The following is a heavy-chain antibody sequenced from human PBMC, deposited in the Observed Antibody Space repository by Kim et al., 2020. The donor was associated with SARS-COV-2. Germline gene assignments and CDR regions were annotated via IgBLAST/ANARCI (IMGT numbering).Heavy chain of an antibody. CDR1: GGSVSSASDY. CDR2: ISYSGST. J-gene: IGHJ6*01. D-gene: IGHD1-1*01. CDR3: ARTVPLISRAEPYGMDV. Sequence: SETLSLTCTVSGGSVSSASDYWSWIRQPPGKGLEWIGYISYSGSTNYKPSLRSRVTISVDTSKNQFSLKLSSVTAADTAVYYCARTVPLISRAEPYGMDV. V-gene: IGHV4-61*01.